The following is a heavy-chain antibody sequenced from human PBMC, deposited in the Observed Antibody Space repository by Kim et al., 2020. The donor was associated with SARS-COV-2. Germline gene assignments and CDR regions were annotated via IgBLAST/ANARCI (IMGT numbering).Heavy chain of an antibody. CDR1: GFTFSSYW. J-gene: IGHJ5*02. CDR3: ARDRLLYR. CDR2: IKQDGSEK. D-gene: IGHD2-15*01. V-gene: IGHV3-7*01. Sequence: LSLTCAASGFTFSSYWMSWVRQAPGKGLECVANIKQDGSEKYYVDSVKGRFTISRDNAKDSLYLQMNSLRAEDTAVYYCARDRLLYRWGQGTLVTVSS.